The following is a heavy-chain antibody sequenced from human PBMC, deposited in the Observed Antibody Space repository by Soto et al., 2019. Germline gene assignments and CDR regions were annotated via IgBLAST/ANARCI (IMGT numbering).Heavy chain of an antibody. D-gene: IGHD3-9*01. CDR2: IIPIFGTA. V-gene: IGHV1-69*01. J-gene: IGHJ6*02. CDR3: ARMHFDWSNYGMDV. CDR1: GGTFSSYA. Sequence: QVQLVQSGAEVKKPGSSVKVSCKASGGTFSSYAISWVRQAPGQGLEWMGGIIPIFGTANYARKFQGRVTITADESTSTAYMELSSLRSEDTAVYYCARMHFDWSNYGMDVWGQGTTVTVSS.